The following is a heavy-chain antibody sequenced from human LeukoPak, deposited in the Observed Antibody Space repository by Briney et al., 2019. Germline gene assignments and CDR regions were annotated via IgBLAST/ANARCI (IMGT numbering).Heavy chain of an antibody. J-gene: IGHJ5*02. Sequence: GSLRLSCAASGFTFSSYAMSWVRQPPGKGLEWIGYIYYSGSTNYNPSLKSRVTISVDTSKNQFSLKLSSVTAADTAVYYCARALYGGNFDPWGQGTLATVSS. CDR2: IYYSGST. D-gene: IGHD4-23*01. CDR3: ARALYGGNFDP. CDR1: GFTFSSYA. V-gene: IGHV4-59*01.